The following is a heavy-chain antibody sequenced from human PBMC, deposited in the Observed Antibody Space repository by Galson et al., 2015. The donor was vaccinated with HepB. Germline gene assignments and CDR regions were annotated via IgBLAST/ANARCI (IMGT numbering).Heavy chain of an antibody. J-gene: IGHJ3*02. CDR2: IYPGDSDT. CDR3: ARLDDYGDTRESAFDI. CDR1: GYSFTSYW. D-gene: IGHD4-17*01. Sequence: QSGAEVKKPGESLKISCKGSGYSFTSYWIGWVRQMPGKGLEWMGIIYPGDSDTGYSPSFQGQVTISADKSISTAYLQWSSLKASDTAMYYCARLDDYGDTRESAFDIWGQGTMVTVSS. V-gene: IGHV5-51*01.